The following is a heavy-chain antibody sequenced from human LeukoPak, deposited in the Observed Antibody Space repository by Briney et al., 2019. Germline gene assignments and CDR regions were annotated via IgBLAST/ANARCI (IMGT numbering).Heavy chain of an antibody. CDR2: IIPIFGTA. D-gene: IGHD3-10*01. CDR1: GGTFSRYA. J-gene: IGHJ4*02. V-gene: IGHV1-69*05. CDR3: AARGGVRGVISFY. Sequence: GASVKVSCKASGGTFSRYAISWVRQAPGQGLEWMGRIIPIFGTANYEQKFQGRVTITTDESTSTAYMELSSLRSEDTAVYYCAARGGVRGVISFYWGQGTLVTVSS.